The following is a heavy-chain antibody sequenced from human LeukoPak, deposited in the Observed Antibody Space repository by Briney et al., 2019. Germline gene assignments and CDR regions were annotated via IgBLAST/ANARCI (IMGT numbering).Heavy chain of an antibody. CDR3: ARSPGTAYSSSWYFWEDNWLDP. J-gene: IGHJ5*02. Sequence: SQTLSLTCTVSGGSISSGGYYWSWIRQHPGKGLEWIGYIYYSGSTYYNPSLKSRVTITVDTSKNQFSLKLSSVTAADTAVYYCARSPGTAYSSSWYFWEDNWLDPWGQGTLVTVSS. D-gene: IGHD6-13*01. CDR2: IYYSGST. CDR1: GGSISSGGYY. V-gene: IGHV4-31*03.